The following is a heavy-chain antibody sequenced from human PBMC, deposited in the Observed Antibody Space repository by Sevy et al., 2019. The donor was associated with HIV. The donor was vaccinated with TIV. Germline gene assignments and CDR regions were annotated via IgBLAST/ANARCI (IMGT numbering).Heavy chain of an antibody. CDR3: ARYPIVGAPAAEYYFDY. V-gene: IGHV5-51*01. D-gene: IGHD2-2*01. CDR2: IYPGDSDT. CDR1: GYTFSNYW. Sequence: GESLKISCKGSGYTFSNYWIGWVRQMPGKGLEWMGVIYPGDSDTRYSPSFQGQVNISADKSSSTAYLQWSSLKTSDTAIYYCARYPIVGAPAAEYYFDYWGQGTLVTVSS. J-gene: IGHJ4*02.